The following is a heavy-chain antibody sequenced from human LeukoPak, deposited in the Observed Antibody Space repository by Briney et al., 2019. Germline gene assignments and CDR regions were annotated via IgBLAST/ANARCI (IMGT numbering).Heavy chain of an antibody. CDR2: IYPGDSDT. J-gene: IGHJ4*02. V-gene: IGHV5-51*01. CDR3: ARTLHDSSGYYYGH. Sequence: NPGESLQISCKGSGYRFTSYWIGWVRRLPGKGLGWMGIIYPGDSDTRYSPSFQGQVTISADKSISTAYLQWSSLKASDTAMYYCARTLHDSSGYYYGHWGQGTLVTVSS. CDR1: GYRFTSYW. D-gene: IGHD3-22*01.